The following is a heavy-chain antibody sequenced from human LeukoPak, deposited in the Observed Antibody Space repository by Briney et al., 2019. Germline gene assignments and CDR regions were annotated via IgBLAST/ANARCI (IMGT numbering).Heavy chain of an antibody. V-gene: IGHV1-3*01. J-gene: IGHJ3*02. CDR3: ARNPYDSSGYYQRAFDI. Sequence: VASVKVSCKASGYTFTSYAMHWVRQAPGQRLEWMGWINAGNGNTKYSQKFQGRVTITRDTSASTAYMELSSLRSEDTAVYYCARNPYDSSGYYQRAFDIWGQGTMVTVSS. CDR1: GYTFTSYA. D-gene: IGHD3-22*01. CDR2: INAGNGNT.